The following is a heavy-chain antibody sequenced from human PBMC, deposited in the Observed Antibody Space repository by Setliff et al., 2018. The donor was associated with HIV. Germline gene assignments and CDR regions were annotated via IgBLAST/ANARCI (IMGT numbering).Heavy chain of an antibody. CDR2: IFYTGFT. CDR1: GDSFSTSSYF. V-gene: IGHV4-39*02. Sequence: SETLSLTCSVSGDSFSTSSYFWGCVRQSPGGGLDWIGNIFYTGFTHYNPSLKSRVTISIDTSKNHFSLSLASVSDSDTAVYYCTREGRGDPALATTRLDYWGQGKLVTVSS. D-gene: IGHD1-1*01. J-gene: IGHJ4*02. CDR3: TREGRGDPALATTRLDY.